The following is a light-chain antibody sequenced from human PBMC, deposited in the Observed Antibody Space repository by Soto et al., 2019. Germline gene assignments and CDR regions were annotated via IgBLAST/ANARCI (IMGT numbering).Light chain of an antibody. J-gene: IGKJ5*01. CDR1: QSVSSSY. CDR2: GAS. CDR3: QQYGSSPT. Sequence: IVWTQCPGTLSLSPGERATLSCRASQSVSSSYLAWYQQKPGQAPRLLIYGASSRATGIPDRFSGSGSGTDFTLTISRLEPEDFAVYYCQQYGSSPTFGQGTRLETK. V-gene: IGKV3-20*01.